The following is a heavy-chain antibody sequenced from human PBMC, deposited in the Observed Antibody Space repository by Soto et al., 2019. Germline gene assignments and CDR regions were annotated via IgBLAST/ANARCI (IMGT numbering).Heavy chain of an antibody. D-gene: IGHD3-16*01. CDR2: IYHSVST. Sequence: GLSSETLSLTCGVSGGSISSGGYSWSWIRQPPGKGLEWIGHIYHSVSTYYNPSLKSRVTISLDRSKNQFSLKLSSVTAADTAVYYCARRLLGEFDYWGQGTLVTVSS. CDR1: GGSISSGGYS. J-gene: IGHJ4*02. V-gene: IGHV4-30-2*01. CDR3: ARRLLGEFDY.